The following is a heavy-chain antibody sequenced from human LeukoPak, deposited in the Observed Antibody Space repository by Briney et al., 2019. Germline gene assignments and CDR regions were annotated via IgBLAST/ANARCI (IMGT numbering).Heavy chain of an antibody. Sequence: GGSLRLSCAASGFPFSSHDMHWVRQAPGKTLEWVSVIGADGDIYYSVSVKARFTISRDNSQNTVSLQLNNLRIEDTALYYCAKTSLSDPSGHYYYMDVWGKGTTVTVSS. CDR2: IGADGDI. CDR3: AKTSLSDPSGHYYYMDV. J-gene: IGHJ6*03. V-gene: IGHV3-13*01. CDR1: GFPFSSHD. D-gene: IGHD3-3*01.